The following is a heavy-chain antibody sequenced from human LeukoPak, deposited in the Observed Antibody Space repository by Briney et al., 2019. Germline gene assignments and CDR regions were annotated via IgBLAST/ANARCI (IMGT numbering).Heavy chain of an antibody. V-gene: IGHV3-48*02. CDR2: ISSDSRTI. CDR1: GFTFSSYS. D-gene: IGHD6-19*01. CDR3: ARGGYSSGWYWFDP. J-gene: IGHJ5*02. Sequence: GGSLRLSCAASGFTFSSYSMNWVRQAPGKGLEWVSYISSDSRTIYYADSVKGRFTISRANAKNSLYLQMKSLRDEDTAVYYCARGGYSSGWYWFDPWGQGTLVTVSS.